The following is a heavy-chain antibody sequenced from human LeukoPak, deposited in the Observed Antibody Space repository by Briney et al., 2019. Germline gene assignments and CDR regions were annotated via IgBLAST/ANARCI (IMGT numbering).Heavy chain of an antibody. V-gene: IGHV3-23*01. Sequence: PGGSLRLSCAASGFTFSSYAMSWVRQAPGKGLEWVSGISGSGGSTHYAGSVKDRFTISRDNSKNTLYLQMNSLRAEDTAVYYCAKETVVVVAATPDAFDIWGQGTMVTVSS. CDR1: GFTFSSYA. D-gene: IGHD2-15*01. J-gene: IGHJ3*02. CDR3: AKETVVVVAATPDAFDI. CDR2: ISGSGGST.